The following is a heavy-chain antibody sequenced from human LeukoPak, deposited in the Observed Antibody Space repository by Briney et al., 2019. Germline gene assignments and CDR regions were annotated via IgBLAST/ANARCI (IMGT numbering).Heavy chain of an antibody. D-gene: IGHD6-19*01. CDR2: IYPGDSDI. Sequence: GESLQISCKGSGYTFTTYWISWVRQMPGKGLEWMGIIYPGDSDIRNRPPFQGQVTISVDKSISTAYLQWSSLKASDTAMYYCARTRVAGTSGAFDIWGQGTMVTVSS. CDR1: GYTFTTYW. V-gene: IGHV5-51*01. J-gene: IGHJ3*02. CDR3: ARTRVAGTSGAFDI.